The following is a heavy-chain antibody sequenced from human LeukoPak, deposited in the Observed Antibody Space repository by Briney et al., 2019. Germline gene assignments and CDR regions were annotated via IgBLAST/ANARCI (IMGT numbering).Heavy chain of an antibody. V-gene: IGHV3-23*01. CDR1: GFTFSTHA. CDR2: ISGSGGRT. CDR3: AKDAMAVAGNVNWFDP. Sequence: GGSLRLSCAASGFTFSTHAMNWVRQAPGKGLEWVSGISGSGGRTYYADSVKGRFTISRENSKNTLYLKMINLRAEDTAVYYCAKDAMAVAGNVNWFDPWGQGTLVTVSS. D-gene: IGHD6-19*01. J-gene: IGHJ5*02.